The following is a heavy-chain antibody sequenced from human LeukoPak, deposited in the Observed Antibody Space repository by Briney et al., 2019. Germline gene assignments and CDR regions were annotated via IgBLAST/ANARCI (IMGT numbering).Heavy chain of an antibody. CDR2: INPNSGGT. CDR1: GYTFTGYY. D-gene: IGHD5-24*01. J-gene: IGHJ5*02. V-gene: IGHV1-2*02. Sequence: EASVKVSCKASGYTFTGYYMHWVRQAPGQGLEWMGWINPNSGGTNYAQNFQGRVTMTRDTSISTAYMEVSGLRSDDTAVYYCARALARDVYNVNWFDPWGQGTLVTVSS. CDR3: ARALARDVYNVNWFDP.